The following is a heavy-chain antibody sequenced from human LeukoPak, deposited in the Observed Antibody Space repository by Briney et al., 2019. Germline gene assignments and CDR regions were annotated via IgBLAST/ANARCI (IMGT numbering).Heavy chain of an antibody. CDR2: IYYSGST. V-gene: IGHV4-59*08. D-gene: IGHD3-10*01. CDR3: ARGPRFGELLWHWFDP. J-gene: IGHJ5*02. CDR1: GGSISSYY. Sequence: SETLSLTCTVSGGSISSYYWSWIRQPPGKGLEWIGYIYYSGSTNYNPSLKSRVTISEDTSKNQFSLKLRSVTAEDTAVYYCARGPRFGELLWHWFDPWGQGTLVTVSS.